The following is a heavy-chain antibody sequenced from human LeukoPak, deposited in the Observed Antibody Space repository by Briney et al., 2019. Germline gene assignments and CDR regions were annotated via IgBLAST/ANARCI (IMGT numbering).Heavy chain of an antibody. CDR3: ARSKYSGFYYFDY. CDR1: GYTFTGYY. CDR2: INPNSGGT. J-gene: IGHJ4*02. Sequence: ASVKVSCKASGYTFTGYYMHWVRQAPGQGLEWMGWINPNSGGTNYAQKSQGRVTMTRDTSISTAYMELSRLRSDDTAVYYCARSKYSGFYYFDYWGQGTLVTVSS. D-gene: IGHD5-12*01. V-gene: IGHV1-2*02.